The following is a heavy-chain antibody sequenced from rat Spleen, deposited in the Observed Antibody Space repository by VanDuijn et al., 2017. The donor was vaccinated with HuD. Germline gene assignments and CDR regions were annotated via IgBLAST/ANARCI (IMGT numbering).Heavy chain of an antibody. CDR3: ARLGDY. V-gene: IGHV5-29*01. CDR1: GFTFSRSA. D-gene: IGHD5-1*01. CDR2: ISYDGSST. Sequence: EVQLVESGGGLVQPGRSLKLSCAASGFTFSRSAMAWVRQAPTKGLEWVATISYDGSSTYYRDSVKGRYTISRDNAKSTLYLQMDSLRSEDTATYYCARLGDYWGQGVMVTVSS. J-gene: IGHJ2*01.